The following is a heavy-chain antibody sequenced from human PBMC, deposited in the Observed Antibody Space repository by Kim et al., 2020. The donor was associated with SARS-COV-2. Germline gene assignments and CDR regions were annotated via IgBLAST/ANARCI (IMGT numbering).Heavy chain of an antibody. CDR3: ARTKHPSQLVPFDY. D-gene: IGHD6-13*01. CDR1: GYTFTSYG. V-gene: IGHV1-18*01. Sequence: ASVKVSCKASGYTFTSYGISWVRQAPGQGLEWMGWISAYHGNTNYAQKLQGRVTMTTDTSTSTAYMELRSLRSDDTAVYYCARTKHPSQLVPFDYWGQGTLVTVSS. CDR2: ISAYHGNT. J-gene: IGHJ4*02.